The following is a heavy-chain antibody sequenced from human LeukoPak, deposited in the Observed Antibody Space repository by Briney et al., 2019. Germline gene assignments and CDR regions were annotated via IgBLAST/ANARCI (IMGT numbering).Heavy chain of an antibody. Sequence: PGGSLRLSCAASGFTFSSYSMSWVRQAPGKGLEWVWAITYSGEYTDYANSVKGRFTISRDNSKNTLYLQMSSLRADDTAVYFCAKRSSGTSGYFDSWGQGTLVTVSS. CDR2: ITYSGEYT. CDR1: GFTFSSYS. CDR3: AKRSSGTSGYFDS. D-gene: IGHD6-25*01. V-gene: IGHV3-23*01. J-gene: IGHJ4*02.